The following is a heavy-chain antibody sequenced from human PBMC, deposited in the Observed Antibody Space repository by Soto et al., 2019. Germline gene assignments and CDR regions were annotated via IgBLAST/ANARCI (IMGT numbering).Heavy chain of an antibody. CDR1: GYTFTSYA. D-gene: IGHD6-6*01. CDR2: ISAYNGNT. CDR3: ARSSGSAYWFDP. V-gene: IGHV1-18*01. Sequence: GASVKVSCKASGYTFTSYAMHWVRQAPGQGLEWMGWISAYNGNTNYAQKLQGRVTMTTDTSTSTAYMELRSLRSDDTAVYYCARSSGSAYWFDPWGQGTLVTVSS. J-gene: IGHJ5*02.